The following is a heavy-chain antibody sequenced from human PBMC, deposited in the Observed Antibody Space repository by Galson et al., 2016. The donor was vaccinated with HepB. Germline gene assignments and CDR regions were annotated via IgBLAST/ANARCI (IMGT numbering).Heavy chain of an antibody. CDR1: GFTFSKFA. V-gene: IGHV3-23*01. J-gene: IGHJ3*01. CDR3: AKDPPVTADPNDAFDV. CDR2: ISATGSRI. D-gene: IGHD4-17*01. Sequence: SLRLSCAASGFTFSKFAISWVRQAPGKGLEWVSGISATGSRIYSADSVKGRFTISRDNSNNTLYLQMRSLRSEDTAVYYCAKDPPVTADPNDAFDVWGQGTKVTVSS.